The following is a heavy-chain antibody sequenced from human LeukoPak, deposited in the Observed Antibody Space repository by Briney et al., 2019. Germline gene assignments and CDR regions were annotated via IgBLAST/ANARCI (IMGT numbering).Heavy chain of an antibody. CDR1: NTYS. Sequence: GGSLRLSCAASNTYSMNWVRQAPGKGLEWVSSISGNSGSTYYADSVKGRFTISRDNSNNTLYLQMNSLRAEDTAVYYCAKAGGSGYYFFDYWGQGTLVTVSS. D-gene: IGHD3-22*01. J-gene: IGHJ4*02. CDR3: AKAGGSGYYFFDY. CDR2: ISGNSGST. V-gene: IGHV3-23*01.